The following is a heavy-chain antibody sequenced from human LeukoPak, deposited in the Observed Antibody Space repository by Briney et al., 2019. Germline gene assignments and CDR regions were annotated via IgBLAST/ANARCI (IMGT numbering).Heavy chain of an antibody. CDR3: ARRLYYYDSTFDY. Sequence: SETLSLTCTVSGGSISSGDYYWSWIRQPPGKGLEWIGYIYYSGSTNYNPSLKSRVTISVDTSKNQFSLKLSSVTAADTAVYYCARRLYYYDSTFDYWGQGTLVTVSS. CDR2: IYYSGST. D-gene: IGHD3-22*01. CDR1: GGSISSGDYY. J-gene: IGHJ4*02. V-gene: IGHV4-61*08.